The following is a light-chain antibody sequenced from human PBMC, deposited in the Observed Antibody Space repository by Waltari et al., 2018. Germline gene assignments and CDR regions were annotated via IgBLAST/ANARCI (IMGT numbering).Light chain of an antibody. CDR3: QAWDSNTGV. J-gene: IGLJ1*01. CDR2: QDS. V-gene: IGLV3-1*01. Sequence: SYELTQPPSVSVSPGQTASITCSGDELGNKYVCWYQQKPGQSPILVIFQDSKRPSGIPERFAGSNSGNAATLTISGTQAMDEADYYCQAWDSNTGVFGTGTRVTVL. CDR1: ELGNKY.